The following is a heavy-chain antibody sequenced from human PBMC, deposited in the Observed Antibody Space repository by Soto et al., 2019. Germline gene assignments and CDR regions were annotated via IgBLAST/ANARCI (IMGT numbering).Heavy chain of an antibody. CDR3: ARDEQQLVFY. CDR2: INHSRST. D-gene: IGHD6-13*01. J-gene: IGHJ4*01. V-gene: IGHV4-34*01. CDR1: GGSFSGYY. Sequence: PSETLSLTCAVYGGSFSGYYWSWIRQPPGRGLEWIGEINHSRSTNYNPSLKSRVTILVDTSKNQFSLKLSSVTVADTAVYYCARDEQQLVFYWGQGTLVTVSS.